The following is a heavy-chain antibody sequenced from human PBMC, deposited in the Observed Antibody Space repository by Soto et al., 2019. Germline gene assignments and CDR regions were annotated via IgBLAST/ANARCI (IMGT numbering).Heavy chain of an antibody. Sequence: QVQLQQWGAGLLKPSETLSLTCAVYGGSFSGYNWSWIRQPPGKGLEWIREINHSGSTNYNPSLKSRVTISVDTSKNQFSLKLSSVTAADTAVYYCSRGRSHVLRLLEWLKTYWYFDLWGRGTLVTVSS. CDR3: SRGRSHVLRLLEWLKTYWYFDL. V-gene: IGHV4-34*01. D-gene: IGHD3-3*01. J-gene: IGHJ2*01. CDR1: GGSFSGYN. CDR2: INHSGST.